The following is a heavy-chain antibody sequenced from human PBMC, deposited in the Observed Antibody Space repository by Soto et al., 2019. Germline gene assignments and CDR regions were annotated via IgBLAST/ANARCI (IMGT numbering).Heavy chain of an antibody. CDR1: GFTFSSYG. V-gene: IGHV3-30*18. Sequence: QVQLVESGGGVVQPGRSLRLSCAASGFTFSSYGMHWVRQAPGKGLEWVAVISFDGNNKNYADSVKGRFTISRDNSKNTLYLQLDSLTGEDTAVYSCAKDQGGWDLKIWGQGTMVTVSS. J-gene: IGHJ4*02. CDR3: AKDQGGWDLKI. CDR2: ISFDGNNK. D-gene: IGHD1-26*01.